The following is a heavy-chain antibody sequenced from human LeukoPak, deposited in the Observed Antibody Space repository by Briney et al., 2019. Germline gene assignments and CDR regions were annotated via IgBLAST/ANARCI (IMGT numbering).Heavy chain of an antibody. Sequence: PSETLSLTSAVSGYSISSDYYWGWIRQPSGKGLEWIGSIYQSVSTYYNPSLKSRVTISVDTPKNQFSLKLSSVTAADTAVYYCARNKSTVTTSRHDAFDIWGQGTMVTVSS. V-gene: IGHV4-38-2*01. CDR1: GYSISSDYY. J-gene: IGHJ3*02. D-gene: IGHD4-17*01. CDR2: IYQSVST. CDR3: ARNKSTVTTSRHDAFDI.